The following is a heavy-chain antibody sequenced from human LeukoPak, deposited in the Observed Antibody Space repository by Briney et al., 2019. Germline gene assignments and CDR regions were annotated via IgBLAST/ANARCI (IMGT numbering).Heavy chain of an antibody. CDR2: ISGSGGST. V-gene: IGHV3-23*01. J-gene: IGHJ4*02. CDR1: GFTFSSYA. D-gene: IGHD3-3*01. Sequence: GGSLRLSCAASGFTFSSYAMSWVRQAPGKGLEWVSAISGSGGSTYYADSVKGRFTISRDNSKNTLYLQMNSLRAEDTAVYYCARTVYDFWSGRLLDYWGQGTLVTVSS. CDR3: ARTVYDFWSGRLLDY.